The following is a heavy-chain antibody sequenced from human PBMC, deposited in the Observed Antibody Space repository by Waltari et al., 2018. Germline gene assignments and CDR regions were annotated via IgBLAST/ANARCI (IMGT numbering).Heavy chain of an antibody. CDR2: ISAYNGNT. CDR3: ARDWGISSTSRLGYYYYMDV. V-gene: IGHV1-18*01. CDR1: GYTFTSYG. D-gene: IGHD2-2*01. J-gene: IGHJ6*03. Sequence: QVQLVQSGAEVKKPGASVKVSCKASGYTFTSYGISWVRQAPGQGLEWMGWISAYNGNTNYAQKLQGRVTMTTDTSTSTAYMELRILRSDDTAVYYCARDWGISSTSRLGYYYYMDVWGKGTTVTISS.